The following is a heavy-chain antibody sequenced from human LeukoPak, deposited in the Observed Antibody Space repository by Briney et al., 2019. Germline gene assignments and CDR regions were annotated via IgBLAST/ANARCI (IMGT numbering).Heavy chain of an antibody. CDR2: ISGSGGST. Sequence: SGGSLRLSCAASGFTFSSYAMSWVRQAPGKGLEWVSAISGSGGSTYYADSVKGRFTISRDNSKNTLYLQMNSLRAEDTALYYCAKDYDFWSGYYDYWGQGTLVTVSS. J-gene: IGHJ4*02. CDR1: GFTFSSYA. V-gene: IGHV3-23*01. D-gene: IGHD3-3*01. CDR3: AKDYDFWSGYYDY.